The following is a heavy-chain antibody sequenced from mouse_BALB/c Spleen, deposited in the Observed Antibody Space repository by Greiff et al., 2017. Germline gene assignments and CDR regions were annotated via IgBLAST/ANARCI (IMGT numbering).Heavy chain of an antibody. V-gene: IGHV3-2*02. CDR1: GYSITSDYA. CDR2: ISYSGST. J-gene: IGHJ3*01. D-gene: IGHD2-10*02. Sequence: EVQLQQSGPGLVKPSQSLSLTCTVTGYSITSDYAWNWIRQFPGNKLEWMGYISYSGSTSYNPSLKSRISITRDTSKNQFFLQLNSVTTEDTATYYCARPYGNYDAWFAYWGQGTLVTVSA. CDR3: ARPYGNYDAWFAY.